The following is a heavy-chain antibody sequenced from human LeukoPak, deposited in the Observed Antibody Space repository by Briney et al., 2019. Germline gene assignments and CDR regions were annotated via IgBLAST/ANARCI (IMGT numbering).Heavy chain of an antibody. V-gene: IGHV3-23*01. D-gene: IGHD2-2*01. Sequence: PGVSLRLSCAASGFTFSSYAKSWVRQAPGKGLEWVSAISGSGGSTYYADSVKGRFTISRDNSKNTLYLQMNSLRAEDTAVYYCARRTTRWGFDYWGQGTLVTVSS. J-gene: IGHJ4*02. CDR1: GFTFSSYA. CDR2: ISGSGGST. CDR3: ARRTTRWGFDY.